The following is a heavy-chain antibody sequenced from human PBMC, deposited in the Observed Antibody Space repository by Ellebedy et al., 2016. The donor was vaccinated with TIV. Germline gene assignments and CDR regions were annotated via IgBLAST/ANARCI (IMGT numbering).Heavy chain of an antibody. J-gene: IGHJ5*02. D-gene: IGHD3-3*01. V-gene: IGHV5-51*01. CDR3: TRRESNYDFWSGYSYWFDP. Sequence: GGSLRLSCKGSGYSFTSDWIGWVRQMPGKGLEWMGIIYPGDSDTRYSPSFQGQVTISADKSISTAYLQWSSLKASDTVMYYCTRRESNYDFWSGYSYWFDPWGQGTLVTVSS. CDR2: IYPGDSDT. CDR1: GYSFTSDW.